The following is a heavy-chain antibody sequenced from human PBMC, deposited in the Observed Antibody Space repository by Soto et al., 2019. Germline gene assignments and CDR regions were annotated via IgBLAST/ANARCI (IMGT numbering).Heavy chain of an antibody. J-gene: IGHJ4*02. V-gene: IGHV3-74*01. CDR2: VDSAGSGT. CDR3: GTVFEH. Sequence: VPLVESGGGSVQPGGSLRLSCAASGFPFTGYWMHWVRQVPGKGPVWVARVDSAGSGTSYADSVKGRFTISSDNAKNTVSLPMDSLRVEDTAVYYCGTVFEHWGQGIPVTVSS. CDR1: GFPFTGYW.